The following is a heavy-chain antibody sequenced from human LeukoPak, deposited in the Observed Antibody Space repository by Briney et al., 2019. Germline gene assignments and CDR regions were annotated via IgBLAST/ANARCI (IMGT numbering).Heavy chain of an antibody. CDR3: ARDREGAEYDY. J-gene: IGHJ4*02. V-gene: IGHV3-74*01. Sequence: GGSLRLSCAVSGFTFRTYWMHWVRQVPGEGLVWVSRINEDGSITNYADSVKGRFSISRDNAKNSLYLQMNSLRAEDTAVYYCARDREGAEYDYWGQGTLVTVSS. D-gene: IGHD2/OR15-2a*01. CDR1: GFTFRTYW. CDR2: INEDGSIT.